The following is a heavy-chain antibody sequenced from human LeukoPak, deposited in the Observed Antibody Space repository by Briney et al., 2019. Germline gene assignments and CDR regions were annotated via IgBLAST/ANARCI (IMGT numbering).Heavy chain of an antibody. CDR1: GFTFSSYS. CDR3: AEMGDTAMVH. D-gene: IGHD5-18*01. Sequence: PGGSLRLSCAASGFTFSSYSMNRVRQAPGKGLEWVSSISSSSSYIYYADSVKGRFTISRDNAKNSLYLQMNSLRAEDTAVYYCAEMGDTAMVHWGQGTLVTVSS. J-gene: IGHJ4*02. V-gene: IGHV3-21*01. CDR2: ISSSSSYI.